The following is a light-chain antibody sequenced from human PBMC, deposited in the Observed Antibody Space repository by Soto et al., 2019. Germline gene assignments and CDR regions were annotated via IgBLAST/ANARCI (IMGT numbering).Light chain of an antibody. CDR2: GAS. J-gene: IGKJ1*01. CDR1: QSVSSSS. Sequence: EIVLTQSPGTLSLSPGERATLSCSASQSVSSSSLAWYQQKPGQAPRLLIYGASNRATGIPDRFSGSGSGTDFTLTISRLEPEDFAVYYCQQYGSSGTFGQGTKVDIK. V-gene: IGKV3-20*01. CDR3: QQYGSSGT.